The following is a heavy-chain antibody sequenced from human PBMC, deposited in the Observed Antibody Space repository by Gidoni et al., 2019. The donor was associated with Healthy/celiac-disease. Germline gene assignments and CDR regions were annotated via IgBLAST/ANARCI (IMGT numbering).Heavy chain of an antibody. D-gene: IGHD3-10*01. Sequence: EVQLVESGGGLVQPGGPLRLSCASSGFTFSSYWMHWVRQAPGKGLVWFSRINSDGSSTSYADSVKGRFTISRDNAKNTLYLQMNSLRAEDTAVYYCGTDYYGSGSSGLDYWGQGTLVTVSS. CDR3: GTDYYGSGSSGLDY. J-gene: IGHJ4*02. CDR2: INSDGSST. V-gene: IGHV3-74*01. CDR1: GFTFSSYW.